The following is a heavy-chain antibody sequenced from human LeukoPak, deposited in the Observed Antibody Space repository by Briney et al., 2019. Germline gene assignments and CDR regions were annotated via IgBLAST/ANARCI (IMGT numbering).Heavy chain of an antibody. CDR1: GFTFSSYA. J-gene: IGHJ4*02. CDR3: AKEDPAIILGIDY. V-gene: IGHV3-23*01. D-gene: IGHD5-18*01. CDR2: VTGSGGST. Sequence: GGSLRLSCAASGFTFSSYAMSWVRQAPGKGLEWVSAVTGSGGSTYYADSVRGRFTISRDNSKNTLFLQLDSLRVEDTAVYYCAKEDPAIILGIDYWGQGALVIVSS.